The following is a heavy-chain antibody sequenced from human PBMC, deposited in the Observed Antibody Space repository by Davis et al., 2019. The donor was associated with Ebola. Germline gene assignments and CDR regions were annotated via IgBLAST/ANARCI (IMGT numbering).Heavy chain of an antibody. CDR3: ARAHFGRSSFDY. V-gene: IGHV3-13*01. CDR1: GFTFSSYD. CDR2: IGTAGDT. D-gene: IGHD6-6*01. Sequence: PGGSLRLSCAASGFTFSSYDMHWVRQVTGKGLEWVSAIGTAGDTYYPGSVKGRFTISRENAKNSLYLQMNSLRAGDTAVYYCARAHFGRSSFDYWSQGTLVTVSS. J-gene: IGHJ4*02.